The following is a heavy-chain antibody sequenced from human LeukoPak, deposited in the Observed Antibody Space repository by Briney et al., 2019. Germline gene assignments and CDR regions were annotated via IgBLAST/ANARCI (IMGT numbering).Heavy chain of an antibody. J-gene: IGHJ4*02. CDR2: IYYSGST. Sequence: SETLSLTCTVSGGSISSYYWSWIRQPPGKGLEWIGYIYYSGSTNYNPSLKSRVTISVDTSKNQFSLKLSSVTAADTAVYYCARGSSDSSGYYYVRDKEAFDYWGQGTLVTVSS. CDR3: ARGSSDSSGYYYVRDKEAFDY. CDR1: GGSISSYY. D-gene: IGHD3-22*01. V-gene: IGHV4-59*08.